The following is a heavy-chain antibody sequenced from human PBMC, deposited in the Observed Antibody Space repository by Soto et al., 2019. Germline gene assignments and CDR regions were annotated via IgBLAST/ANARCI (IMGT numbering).Heavy chain of an antibody. CDR2: IFDSGSA. CDR3: ARGSGYYRNFDS. V-gene: IGHV4-31*02. Sequence: QVQLQESGPGLVKPSQTLSLTCYVSGGSITSGGYSWTWIRQQPGKALQWIGYIFDSGSAYNPSLKSRLIISVDTGKNLFSLELSSVTAADTAVYYCARGSGYYRNFDSWGQGTLVSVSS. CDR1: GGSITSGGYS. D-gene: IGHD3-3*01. J-gene: IGHJ4*02.